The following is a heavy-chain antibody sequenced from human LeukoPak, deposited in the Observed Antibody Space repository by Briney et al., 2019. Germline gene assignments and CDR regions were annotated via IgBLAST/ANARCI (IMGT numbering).Heavy chain of an antibody. CDR1: GFTFSSYW. CDR2: INSDGSST. D-gene: IGHD3-16*02. Sequence: GGSLRLSCAAFGFTFSSYWMHWVRQAPGKGLVWVSRINSDGSSTSYADSVKGRFTISRDNAKNTLYLQMNSLRAEDTAVYYCARDGDVWGSYRYDYWGQGTLVTVAS. V-gene: IGHV3-74*01. J-gene: IGHJ4*02. CDR3: ARDGDVWGSYRYDY.